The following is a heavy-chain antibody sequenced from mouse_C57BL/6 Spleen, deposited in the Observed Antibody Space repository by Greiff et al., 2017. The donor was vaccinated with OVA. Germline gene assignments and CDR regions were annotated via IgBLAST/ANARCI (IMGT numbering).Heavy chain of an antibody. CDR1: GYTFTDYY. Sequence: VQLQQSGPELVKPGASVKISCKASGYTFTDYYMNWVKQSHGKSLEWIGDINPNNGGTSYNQKFKGKATLTVDKSSSTAYMELRSLTSEDSAVYYCARRELGRVDYWGQGTSVTVSS. CDR3: ARRELGRVDY. CDR2: INPNNGGT. J-gene: IGHJ4*01. V-gene: IGHV1-26*01. D-gene: IGHD4-1*01.